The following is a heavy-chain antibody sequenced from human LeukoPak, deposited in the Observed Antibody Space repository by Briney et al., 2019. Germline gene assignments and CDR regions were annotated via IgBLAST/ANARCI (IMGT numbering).Heavy chain of an antibody. CDR2: ISGSGGST. J-gene: IGHJ4*02. CDR3: AKDGYCSGGSCYGG. CDR1: GFTFSSYA. V-gene: IGHV3-23*01. Sequence: GGSLRLSCAASGFTFSSYAMSWVRQAPGKGLEWVSAISGSGGSTYYADSVKGRFTISRDDSRNTLYLQMNSLRAEDTAVYYCAKDGYCSGGSCYGGWGQGTLVTVSS. D-gene: IGHD2-15*01.